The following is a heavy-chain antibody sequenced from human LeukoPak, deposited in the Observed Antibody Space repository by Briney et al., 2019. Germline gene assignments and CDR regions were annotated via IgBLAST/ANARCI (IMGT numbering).Heavy chain of an antibody. CDR3: ARVTKTDIVVVPAAPGYYYMDV. CDR1: GGTFSSYA. Sequence: ASVKVSCKASGGTFSSYAISWVRQAPVQGLEWMGRIIPILGIANYAQKFQGRVTITADKSTSTAYMELSSLRSEDTAVYYCARVTKTDIVVVPAAPGYYYMDVWGKGTTVTVSS. CDR2: IIPILGIA. J-gene: IGHJ6*03. V-gene: IGHV1-69*04. D-gene: IGHD2-2*01.